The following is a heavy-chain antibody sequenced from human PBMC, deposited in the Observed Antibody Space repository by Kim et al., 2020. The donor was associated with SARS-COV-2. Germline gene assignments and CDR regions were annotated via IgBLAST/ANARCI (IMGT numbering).Heavy chain of an antibody. D-gene: IGHD3-10*01. CDR3: ARVGIYGSGSQKSSNFDY. CDR1: GGSFSGYY. CDR2: INHSGST. Sequence: SETLSLTCAVYGGSFSGYYWSWIRQPPGKGLEWIGEINHSGSTNYNPSLKSRVTISVDTSKNQFSLKLSSVTAADTAVYYCARVGIYGSGSQKSSNFDYWGQGTLVTVSS. V-gene: IGHV4-34*01. J-gene: IGHJ4*02.